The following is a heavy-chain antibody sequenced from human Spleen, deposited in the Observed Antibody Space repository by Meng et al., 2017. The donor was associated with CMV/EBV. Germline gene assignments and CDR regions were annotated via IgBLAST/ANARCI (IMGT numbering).Heavy chain of an antibody. CDR2: ITWNSGST. Sequence: SLKISCAASAFTFDDYAMHWVRQVPGKGLEWVSGITWNSGSTGYVDSVKGRFTISRDNAKNSLYLQMNSLRAEDTAVYYCARDGDRHNWNFNYWGQGTLVTVSS. CDR1: AFTFDDYA. D-gene: IGHD1-20*01. CDR3: ARDGDRHNWNFNY. V-gene: IGHV3-9*01. J-gene: IGHJ4*02.